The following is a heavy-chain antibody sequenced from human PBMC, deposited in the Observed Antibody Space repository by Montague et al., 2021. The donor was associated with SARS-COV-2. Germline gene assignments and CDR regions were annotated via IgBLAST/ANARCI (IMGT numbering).Heavy chain of an antibody. CDR2: IYYSGST. CDR1: GGSISSSSYY. CDR3: AGSPPGIAAAGTVAAFDI. J-gene: IGHJ3*02. V-gene: IGHV4-39*01. Sequence: SETLSLTCTVSGGSISSSSYYWGWIRQPPGKGLEWIGSIYYSGSTYYNPSLKRRVTISVDTSKNQFSLKLSSVTAADTAVYYCAGSPPGIAAAGTVAAFDIWGQGTMVTVSS. D-gene: IGHD6-13*01.